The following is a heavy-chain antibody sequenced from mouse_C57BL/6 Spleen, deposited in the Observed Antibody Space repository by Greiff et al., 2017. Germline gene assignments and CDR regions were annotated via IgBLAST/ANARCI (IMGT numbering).Heavy chain of an antibody. CDR1: GYTFTEYT. D-gene: IGHD1-1*01. CDR3: ARHEERYYYGSSTLAY. V-gene: IGHV1-62-2*01. CDR2: FYPGSGSI. Sequence: QVQLQQSGAELVKPGASVKLSCKASGYTFTEYTIHWVKQRSGQGLEWIGWFYPGSGSIKYNEKFKGKATLTADKSSSTVYMELSRLTSADAAVYFCARHEERYYYGSSTLAYWGQGTLVTVSA. J-gene: IGHJ3*01.